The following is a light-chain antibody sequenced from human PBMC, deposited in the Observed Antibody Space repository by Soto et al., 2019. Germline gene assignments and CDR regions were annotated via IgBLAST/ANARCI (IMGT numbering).Light chain of an antibody. V-gene: IGKV3D-15*01. CDR3: QHYHNWPPWT. Sequence: EIVMTQSPATLSVSPGERATLSCRASQSVSTNLAWYQHKPGQAPRLLIYAASTRAPGIPAKFSGSGSGTEITLTISSLQSEDFAVYYCQHYHNWPPWTFGQGTKVDIK. CDR2: AAS. CDR1: QSVSTN. J-gene: IGKJ1*01.